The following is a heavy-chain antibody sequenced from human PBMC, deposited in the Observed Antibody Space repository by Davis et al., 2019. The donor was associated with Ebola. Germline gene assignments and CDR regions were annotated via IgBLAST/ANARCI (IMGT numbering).Heavy chain of an antibody. CDR2: INHSGST. J-gene: IGHJ4*02. D-gene: IGHD6-13*01. Sequence: SETLSLTCAVYGGSFSGYYWSWIRQPPGKGLEWIGEINHSGSTNYNPSLKSRVTISVDTSKNQFSLKLSSVTAADTPVYSCARGRARVDYWGQGTLVTVSS. CDR3: ARGRARVDY. V-gene: IGHV4-34*01. CDR1: GGSFSGYY.